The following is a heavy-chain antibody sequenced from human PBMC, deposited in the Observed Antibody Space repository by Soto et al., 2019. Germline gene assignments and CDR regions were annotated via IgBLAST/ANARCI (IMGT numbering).Heavy chain of an antibody. CDR1: GFTFSSYE. CDR3: ARDDYGGNPRDAFDI. CDR2: ISSSGSTI. V-gene: IGHV3-48*03. D-gene: IGHD4-17*01. Sequence: PGGSLRLSCAASGFTFSSYEMNWVRQAPGKGLEWVSYISSSGSTIYYADSVKGRFTIYRDNAKNSLYLQMNSLRAEDTAVYYCARDDYGGNPRDAFDIWGQGTMVTVSS. J-gene: IGHJ3*02.